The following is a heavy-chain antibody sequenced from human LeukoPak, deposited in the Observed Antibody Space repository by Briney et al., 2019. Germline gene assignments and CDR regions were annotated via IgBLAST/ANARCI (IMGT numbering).Heavy chain of an antibody. V-gene: IGHV1-18*01. CDR2: ISAYNGNT. CDR3: ARNSRQATVAGTLGL. CDR1: GYTFTSYG. Sequence: ASVKVSCKASGYTFTSYGISWVRQAPGQGLEWMGWISAYNGNTNYAQKLQGRVTMTTDTSTSTAYMELSSLRSEDTAVYYCARNSRQATVAGTLGLWGQGTLVTVSS. D-gene: IGHD6-19*01. J-gene: IGHJ4*02.